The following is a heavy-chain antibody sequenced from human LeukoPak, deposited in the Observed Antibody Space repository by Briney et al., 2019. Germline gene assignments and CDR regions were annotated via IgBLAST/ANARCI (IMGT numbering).Heavy chain of an antibody. CDR2: IYHSGST. J-gene: IGHJ5*02. Sequence: SETLSLTCTVSGYSISSGYYWGRIRQPPGKGLEWIGSIYHSGSTYYNPSLKSRVTISVDTSKNQFSLKLSSVTAADTAVYYCARESSWFDPWGQGTLVTVSS. V-gene: IGHV4-38-2*02. CDR1: GYSISSGYY. CDR3: ARESSWFDP.